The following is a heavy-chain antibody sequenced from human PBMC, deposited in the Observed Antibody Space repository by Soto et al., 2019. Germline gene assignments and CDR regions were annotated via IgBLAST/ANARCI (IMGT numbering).Heavy chain of an antibody. D-gene: IGHD2-21*01. CDR2: INPSGGST. Sequence: ASVKASCKSSGYTLTSYYMHWVRQAPGQGLEWMGIINPSGGSTRYAQKFQGRVAMTRDTSTSTVYMELRSLRSEDTAVYYCARQTGTIWYFDYWGQGTLVTV. CDR1: GYTLTSYY. CDR3: ARQTGTIWYFDY. V-gene: IGHV1-46*01. J-gene: IGHJ4*02.